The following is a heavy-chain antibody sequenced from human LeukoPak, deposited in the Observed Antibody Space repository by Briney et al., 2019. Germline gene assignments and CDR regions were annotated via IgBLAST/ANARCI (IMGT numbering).Heavy chain of an antibody. Sequence: PSETLSLTCTVSGGSISSYYWSWIRQPPGKGLEWIGYIYYSGSTNYNPSLKSRVTISVDTSKNQFSLKLSSVTAADTAVYYCARHIAAAGNYYYYYGMDVWGQGTTVTVSS. D-gene: IGHD6-13*01. V-gene: IGHV4-59*08. CDR2: IYYSGST. CDR3: ARHIAAAGNYYYYYGMDV. CDR1: GGSISSYY. J-gene: IGHJ6*02.